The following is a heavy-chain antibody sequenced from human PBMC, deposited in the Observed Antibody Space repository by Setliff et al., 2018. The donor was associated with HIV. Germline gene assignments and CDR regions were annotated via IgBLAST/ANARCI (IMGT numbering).Heavy chain of an antibody. V-gene: IGHV1-46*01. J-gene: IGHJ4*02. D-gene: IGHD2-15*01. CDR1: GYTFTSYY. Sequence: ASVKVSCKASGYTFTSYYVHWVRQAPGQGLEWMGIINPSGGSTSYAQKFQGRVTMTRDTSTSTVYMELSSLRSEDTAVYYCAREDCSGGSCYGSDYWGQGTLVTVSS. CDR2: INPSGGST. CDR3: AREDCSGGSCYGSDY.